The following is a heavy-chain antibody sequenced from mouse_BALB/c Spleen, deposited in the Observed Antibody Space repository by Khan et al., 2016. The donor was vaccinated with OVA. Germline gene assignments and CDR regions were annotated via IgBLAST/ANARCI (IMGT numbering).Heavy chain of an antibody. CDR2: ITSGSTTI. D-gene: IGHD2-1*01. Sequence: EVELVESGGGLVQPGGSRKLSCVASGFTFSSFGMHWVRQAPEKGLEWVAYITSGSTTIYYADIVKGRFTISRDNPKNTLFLQMTSLRSEDTAMYFCARDGNYYPFDAMDYWGQGTSVTVSS. CDR3: ARDGNYYPFDAMDY. CDR1: GFTFSSFG. J-gene: IGHJ4*01. V-gene: IGHV5-17*02.